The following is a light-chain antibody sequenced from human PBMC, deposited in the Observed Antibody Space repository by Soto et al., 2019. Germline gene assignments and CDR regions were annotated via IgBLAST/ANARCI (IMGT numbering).Light chain of an antibody. CDR3: QQPSNWPLT. J-gene: IGKJ4*01. CDR2: DAP. CDR1: KTVSSY. Sequence: EIVLNQSTATLPLSPGERATPSCRASKTVSSYLAWYQQKPGQAPRLLIYDAPNRATGIPARFSGSGSGTDFTLTISSLEPEDFAVYYCQQPSNWPLTFGGGTKVEIK. V-gene: IGKV3-11*01.